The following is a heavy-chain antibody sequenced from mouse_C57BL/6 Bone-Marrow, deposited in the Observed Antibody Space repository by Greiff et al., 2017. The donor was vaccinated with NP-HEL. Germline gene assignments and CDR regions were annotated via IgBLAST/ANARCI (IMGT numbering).Heavy chain of an antibody. CDR3: ASHDSHYYAMDY. CDR2: IDPSDSYT. Sequence: QVQLQQSGAELVMPGASVKLSCKASGYTFTSYWMHWVKQRPGQGLEWIGEIDPSDSYTNYNQKFKGKSTLTVDKSSSTAYMQLSSLTSEDSAVYYCASHDSHYYAMDYWGQGTSVTVSS. D-gene: IGHD2-4*01. V-gene: IGHV1-69*01. CDR1: GYTFTSYW. J-gene: IGHJ4*01.